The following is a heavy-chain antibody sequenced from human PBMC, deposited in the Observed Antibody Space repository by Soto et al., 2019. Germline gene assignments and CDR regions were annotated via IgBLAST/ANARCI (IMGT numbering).Heavy chain of an antibody. CDR3: ASDSGPYNC. V-gene: IGHV3-30*03. CDR2: ISYDVSVK. J-gene: IGHJ4*02. CDR1: GLMFSTYR. Sequence: QVQLLQAGGGVVQPGRSLRLSCVASGLMFSTYRMQWVRQSPGKGVEWVTLISYDVSVKYHADFVKRRFTIYRDNSKNTLHLQLDTLVPADTSVYFSASDSGPYNCWGQGSVVPVSS. D-gene: IGHD2-15*01.